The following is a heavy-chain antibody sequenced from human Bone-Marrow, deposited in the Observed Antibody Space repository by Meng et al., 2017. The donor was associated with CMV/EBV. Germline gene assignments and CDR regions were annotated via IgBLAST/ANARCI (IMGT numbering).Heavy chain of an antibody. CDR3: ARQGEWLLFPNYYYYGMDV. CDR2: INHSGST. V-gene: IGHV4-34*01. D-gene: IGHD3-3*01. CDR1: GGSFSGYY. Sequence: ESLKISCAVYGGSFSGYYWSWIRQPPGKGLEWIGEINHSGSTYYNPSLKSRVTISVDTSKNQFSLKLSSVTAADTAVYYCARQGEWLLFPNYYYYGMDVWGQGTTVTVSS. J-gene: IGHJ6*02.